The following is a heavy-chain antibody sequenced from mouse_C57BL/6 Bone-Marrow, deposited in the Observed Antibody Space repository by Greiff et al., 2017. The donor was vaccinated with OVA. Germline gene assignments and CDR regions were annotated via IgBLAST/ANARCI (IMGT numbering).Heavy chain of an antibody. CDR1: GYTFTSYG. V-gene: IGHV1-81*01. D-gene: IGHD1-1*01. CDR3: ARRGTTVAYWYFDV. J-gene: IGHJ1*03. Sequence: QVHVKQSGAELARPGASVKLSCKASGYTFTSYGISWVKQRTGQGLEWIGEIYPRSGNPYYNEKFKGKATLTADKSSSTAYMELRSLTSEDSAVYFCARRGTTVAYWYFDVWGTGTTVTVSS. CDR2: IYPRSGNP.